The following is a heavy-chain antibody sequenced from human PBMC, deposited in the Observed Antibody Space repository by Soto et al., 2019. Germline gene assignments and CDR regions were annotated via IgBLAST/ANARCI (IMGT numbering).Heavy chain of an antibody. CDR2: IYHSGST. V-gene: IGHV4-30-2*01. D-gene: IGHD6-19*01. Sequence: PSETLSLTCAVSGGSISSGGYSWSWIRQPPGKGLEWIGYIYHSGSTYYNPSLKSRVTISVDTSKNQFSLKLTSVTAADTAVYYCAMNGYSNGWDLFDYWAQGILDTVSS. J-gene: IGHJ4*02. CDR3: AMNGYSNGWDLFDY. CDR1: GGSISSGGYS.